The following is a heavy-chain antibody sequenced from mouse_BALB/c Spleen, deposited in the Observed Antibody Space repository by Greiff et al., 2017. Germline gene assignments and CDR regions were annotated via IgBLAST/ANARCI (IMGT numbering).Heavy chain of an antibody. V-gene: IGHV3-2*02. CDR2: ISYSGST. Sequence: EVMLVESGPGLVKPSQSLSLTCTVTGYSITSDYAWNWIRQFPGNKLEWMGYISYSGSTSYNPSLKSRISITRDTSKNQFFLQLNSVTTEDTATYYCARSPVIYYDAMDYWGQGTSVTVSS. CDR3: ARSPVIYYDAMDY. CDR1: GYSITSDYA. D-gene: IGHD2-1*01. J-gene: IGHJ4*01.